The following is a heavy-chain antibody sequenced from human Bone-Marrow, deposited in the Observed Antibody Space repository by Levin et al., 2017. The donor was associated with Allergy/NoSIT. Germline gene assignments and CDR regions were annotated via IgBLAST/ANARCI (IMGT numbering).Heavy chain of an antibody. D-gene: IGHD3-10*01. J-gene: IGHJ4*02. CDR3: ARANYGSGSYPPDYFDY. V-gene: IGHV4-30-4*01. CDR1: GGSISSGDYY. Sequence: LRLSCTVSGGSISSGDYYWSWIRQPPGKGLEWIGYIYYSGSTYYNPSLKSRVTISVDTSKNQFSLKLSSVTAADTAVYYCARANYGSGSYPPDYFDYWGQGTLVTVSS. CDR2: IYYSGST.